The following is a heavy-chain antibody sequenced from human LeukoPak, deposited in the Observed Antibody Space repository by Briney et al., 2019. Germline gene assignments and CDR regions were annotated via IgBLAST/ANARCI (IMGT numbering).Heavy chain of an antibody. Sequence: HPGGSLRLSCAASGLTLSSYSMNWVRQAPGKGLEWVAYISSFSGTIYYADSVKGRFTISRDNAKNSLYLQMNSLRAEDTAVYYCARDLGQYYDTSDNWFDPWGQGTLVTVSS. D-gene: IGHD3-22*01. J-gene: IGHJ5*02. CDR3: ARDLGQYYDTSDNWFDP. CDR1: GLTLSSYS. V-gene: IGHV3-48*01. CDR2: ISSFSGTI.